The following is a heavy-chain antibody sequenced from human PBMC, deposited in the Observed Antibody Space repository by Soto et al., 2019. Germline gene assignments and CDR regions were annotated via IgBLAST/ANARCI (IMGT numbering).Heavy chain of an antibody. CDR2: ITPFNGNT. J-gene: IGHJ4*02. Sequence: QMQLVQSGAEVKKTGSSVKVSCKGSGNTFTYVYLHWVRQAPGQALEWMGWITPFNGNTKYAQKFQYGVTFTWDTSLNTAYMGLSCLRSDDTAMFYCASGRYDASGYFDYWGQGTLVTVSS. V-gene: IGHV1-45*02. CDR3: ASGRYDASGYFDY. D-gene: IGHD3-22*01. CDR1: GNTFTYVY.